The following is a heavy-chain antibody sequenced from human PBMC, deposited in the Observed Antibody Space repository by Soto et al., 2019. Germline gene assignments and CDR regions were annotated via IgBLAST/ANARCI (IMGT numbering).Heavy chain of an antibody. CDR3: ARLRSQQAGYGSGSYFRFSSRYNWFDP. D-gene: IGHD3-10*01. CDR2: INHSGST. CDR1: GGSFSGYY. V-gene: IGHV4-34*01. Sequence: NPSETLSLTCAVYGGSFSGYYWSWIRQPPGKGLEWIGEINHSGSTNYNPSLKSRVTISVDTSKNQFSLKLSSVTAADTAVYYCARLRSQQAGYGSGSYFRFSSRYNWFDPWGQGTLVTVSS. J-gene: IGHJ5*02.